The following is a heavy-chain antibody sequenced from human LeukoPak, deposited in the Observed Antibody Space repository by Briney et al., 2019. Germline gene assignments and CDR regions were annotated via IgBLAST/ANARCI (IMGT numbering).Heavy chain of an antibody. J-gene: IGHJ5*02. CDR1: GYTFTCYY. Sequence: ASVKVSCKASGYTFTCYYMHCVRQAPGQGLEWMGWINPNSGGTNYAQKFQGRVTMTRDTSISTAYMELSRLRSDDTAVYYCARGSPEWFNWFDPWGQGTLVTVSS. D-gene: IGHD3-3*01. V-gene: IGHV1-2*02. CDR3: ARGSPEWFNWFDP. CDR2: INPNSGGT.